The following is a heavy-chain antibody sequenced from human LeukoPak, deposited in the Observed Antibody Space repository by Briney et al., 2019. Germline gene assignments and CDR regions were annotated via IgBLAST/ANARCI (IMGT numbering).Heavy chain of an antibody. Sequence: GGSLRLSCAASGFTFSSYDMHWVRQATGKGLEWVSAIGTAGDTYYPGSVKGRFTISRENAKNSLYLQMNSLRAEDTAVYYCAKEDPNCSSTSCYSYYYYGMDVWGQGTTVTVSS. CDR1: GFTFSSYD. CDR2: IGTAGDT. CDR3: AKEDPNCSSTSCYSYYYYGMDV. D-gene: IGHD2-2*01. V-gene: IGHV3-13*01. J-gene: IGHJ6*02.